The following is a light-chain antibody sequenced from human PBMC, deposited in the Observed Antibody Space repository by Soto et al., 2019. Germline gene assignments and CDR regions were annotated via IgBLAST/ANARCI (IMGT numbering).Light chain of an antibody. J-gene: IGKJ4*01. CDR3: QQYGSSPPLS. CDR2: GAS. V-gene: IGKV3-20*01. CDR1: QSVISSY. Sequence: EIVLTQSPCTLSLSPGERATLSCRASQSVISSYLAWYQQKPGQAPRLLIYGASSRATGIPDRFSGSGSGTDFTLTISRLESEDFAVYYCQQYGSSPPLSFGRGTKVDI.